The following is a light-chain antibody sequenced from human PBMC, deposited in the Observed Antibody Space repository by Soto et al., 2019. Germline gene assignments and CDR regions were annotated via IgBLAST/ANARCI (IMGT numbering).Light chain of an antibody. CDR2: GAS. Sequence: EIVLTQSPGTLSLSTGERATLSCRASQSVSSSYLAWYQQKPGQAPRLLIYGASSRATGIPDRFSGSGSGTDFTLTISRLEPEDFAVYYCQQYGSSPYTFGQGTKLAIK. V-gene: IGKV3-20*01. CDR1: QSVSSSY. J-gene: IGKJ2*01. CDR3: QQYGSSPYT.